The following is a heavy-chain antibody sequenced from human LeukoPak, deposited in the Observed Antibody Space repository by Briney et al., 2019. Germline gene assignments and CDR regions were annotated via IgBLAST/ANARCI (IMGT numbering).Heavy chain of an antibody. Sequence: GGSLRLSCAASGFTFSSHWMHWVRQTPGKGLAWVSRLKSDGTTTTYADSVKGRFTISRDNAKNTLYLQMNSLRAEDAALYYCARDRSDGSGGYYPDYWGQGTLVTVSS. V-gene: IGHV3-74*01. D-gene: IGHD3-10*01. CDR2: LKSDGTTT. CDR3: ARDRSDGSGGYYPDY. J-gene: IGHJ4*02. CDR1: GFTFSSHW.